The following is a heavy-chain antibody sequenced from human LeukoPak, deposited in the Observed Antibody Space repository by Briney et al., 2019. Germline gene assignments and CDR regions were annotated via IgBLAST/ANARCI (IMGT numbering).Heavy chain of an antibody. CDR2: IIPIFGTA. CDR1: GGTFSSYA. Sequence: SVKVSCKASGGTFSSYAISWVRQAPGQGLEWMGGIIPIFGTANYAQKFQGRVTITADESTSTAYMELSSLRSEDTAVYYCERGFYQSGRRPDYYYYGMDVWGQGTTVTVSS. CDR3: ERGFYQSGRRPDYYYYGMDV. J-gene: IGHJ6*02. D-gene: IGHD5-12*01. V-gene: IGHV1-69*13.